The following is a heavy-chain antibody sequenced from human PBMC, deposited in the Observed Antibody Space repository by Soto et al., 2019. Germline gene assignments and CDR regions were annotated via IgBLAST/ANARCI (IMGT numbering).Heavy chain of an antibody. Sequence: QVQLVQSGAEVKKPGASVKISCKTSGYTFMTYALHWVRQAPGQRPEWMGWINPGNGNTEYSQKLQGRVTITRDTSARTVFMEVANMTSEDTAVYYCARVRMLWYGELSHWGQGTPVIVSA. D-gene: IGHD3-10*01. CDR2: INPGNGNT. V-gene: IGHV1-3*01. J-gene: IGHJ4*02. CDR1: GYTFMTYA. CDR3: ARVRMLWYGELSH.